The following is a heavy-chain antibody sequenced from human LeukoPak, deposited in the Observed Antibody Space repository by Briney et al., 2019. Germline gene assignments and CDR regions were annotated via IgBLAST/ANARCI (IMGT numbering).Heavy chain of an antibody. CDR3: AKPREGSSSWYAAG. V-gene: IGHV3-30*18. Sequence: GSSLRLSCAASGFTFSSYGMHWVRQAPGKGLEWVAVISYDGSNEYYADSVKGRFTISRDNSKNTLYLQMNSLRPEDTAVYYCAKPREGSSSWYAAGWGQGTLVTVS. CDR2: ISYDGSNE. D-gene: IGHD6-13*01. J-gene: IGHJ4*02. CDR1: GFTFSSYG.